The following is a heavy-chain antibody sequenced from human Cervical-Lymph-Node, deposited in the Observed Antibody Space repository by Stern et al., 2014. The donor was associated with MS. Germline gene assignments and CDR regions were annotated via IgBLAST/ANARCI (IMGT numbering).Heavy chain of an antibody. CDR1: GYKFSAY. D-gene: IGHD6-6*01. V-gene: IGHV1-2*02. Sequence: QVQLVQSGAEVKKPGASLKVSCKASGYKFSAYMHWVRQAPGQGLEWMGWINPNSGVTQSAPKLQGRVTLTRDTSINTIYMELSGLSSDDTAVYYCARAASIAARAWLDPWGQGTLITISS. J-gene: IGHJ5*02. CDR3: ARAASIAARAWLDP. CDR2: INPNSGVT.